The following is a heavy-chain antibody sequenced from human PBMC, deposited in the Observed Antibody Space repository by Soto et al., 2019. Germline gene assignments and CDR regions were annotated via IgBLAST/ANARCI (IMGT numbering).Heavy chain of an antibody. Sequence: EVQLLESGGGLVQPGGSLRLSCAASGFTFSSYAMSWVRQAPGKGLEWVSAISGSGGSTYYADSVKGRFTISRDNSKNTLYLQMNSLRAEDTAVYYCAKAKTEITMIVVVMKYYFDYWGQGTLVTVSS. CDR2: ISGSGGST. J-gene: IGHJ4*02. CDR1: GFTFSSYA. V-gene: IGHV3-23*01. D-gene: IGHD3-22*01. CDR3: AKAKTEITMIVVVMKYYFDY.